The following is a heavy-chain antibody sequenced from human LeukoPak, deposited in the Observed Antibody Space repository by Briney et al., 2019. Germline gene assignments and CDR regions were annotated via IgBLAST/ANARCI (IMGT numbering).Heavy chain of an antibody. D-gene: IGHD6-13*01. CDR1: GFTFSSYW. V-gene: IGHV3-74*01. J-gene: IGHJ4*02. CDR3: ASRQAAAGLYY. Sequence: PGGSLRLSCAASGFTFSSYWMHWVRQAPGKGLVWVSRINGDGSTTSYADSVKGRFTISRDNAKNTLYLQMDSLRAEDTAVYYCASRQAAAGLYYWGQGTLVTVSS. CDR2: INGDGSTT.